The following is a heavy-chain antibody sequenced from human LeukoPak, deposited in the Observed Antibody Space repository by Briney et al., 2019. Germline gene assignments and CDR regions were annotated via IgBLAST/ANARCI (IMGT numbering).Heavy chain of an antibody. J-gene: IGHJ5*02. D-gene: IGHD3-9*01. CDR3: ARHWPGPYYDILTGPGANWFDP. CDR1: GGSISSSSYY. Sequence: SETLSLTCTVSGGSISSSSYYWGWIRQPPGKGLEWIGSIYYSGSSYYNPSLKSRVTISVDTSKNQFSLKLSSVTAADTAGYYCARHWPGPYYDILTGPGANWFDPWGQGTLVTVSS. V-gene: IGHV4-39*01. CDR2: IYYSGSS.